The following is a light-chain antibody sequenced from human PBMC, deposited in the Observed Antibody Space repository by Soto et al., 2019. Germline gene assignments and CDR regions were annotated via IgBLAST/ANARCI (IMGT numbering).Light chain of an antibody. Sequence: ELVLTQSPGTLSLSPGERATLSCRASQSLSSRNLAWYQQKPGQAPRLLIYSASRRATGFPARFSGSGSGTDFTLTISSLQSEDFAVYYCQQYDNWPWTFGQGTKVDI. CDR1: QSLSSRN. CDR2: SAS. J-gene: IGKJ1*01. CDR3: QQYDNWPWT. V-gene: IGKV3-15*01.